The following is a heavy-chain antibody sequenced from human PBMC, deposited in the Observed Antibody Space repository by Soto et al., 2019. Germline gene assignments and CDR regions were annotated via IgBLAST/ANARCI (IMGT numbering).Heavy chain of an antibody. Sequence: SVKVACNASGYTFPSYAMHWVRQAPGQRLEWMGWINAGNGNTKYSQKFQGRVTITRDTSASTAYMELSSLRSEDTAVYYCARGITYYDILTGYVHHYGMDVWAQGTTVTVSS. D-gene: IGHD3-9*01. CDR2: INAGNGNT. CDR3: ARGITYYDILTGYVHHYGMDV. V-gene: IGHV1-3*01. J-gene: IGHJ6*02. CDR1: GYTFPSYA.